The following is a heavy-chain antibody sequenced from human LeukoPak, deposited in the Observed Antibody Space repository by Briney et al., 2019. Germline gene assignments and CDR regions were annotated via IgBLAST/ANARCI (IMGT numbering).Heavy chain of an antibody. CDR3: ARISGEMVYASDY. J-gene: IGHJ4*02. D-gene: IGHD2-8*01. CDR1: GYTFTSYA. CDR2: INAGNGNT. V-gene: IGHV1-3*01. Sequence: GASVKVSCKASGYTFTSYAMHWVRQAPGQRLECMGWINAGNGNTKYAQKLQGRVTMTTDTSTSTAYMELRSLRSDDTAVYYCARISGEMVYASDYWGQGTLVTVSS.